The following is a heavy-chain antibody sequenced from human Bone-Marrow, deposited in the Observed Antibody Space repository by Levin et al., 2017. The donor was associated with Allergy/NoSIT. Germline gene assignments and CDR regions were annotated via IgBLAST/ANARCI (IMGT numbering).Heavy chain of an antibody. D-gene: IGHD3-16*02. CDR1: GFTFSDYY. Sequence: GGSLRLSCAASGFTFSDYYMGWIRQTPGKGLEWVAVISTSGSSENYADSVKGRFTISRDNAKALLFLQMSSLSPEDTAVYCWVSEQGVLVSDMEDCYFDLWGRGALVTVSS. CDR2: ISTSGSSE. J-gene: IGHJ2*01. CDR3: VSEQGVLVSDMEDCYFDL. V-gene: IGHV3-11*01.